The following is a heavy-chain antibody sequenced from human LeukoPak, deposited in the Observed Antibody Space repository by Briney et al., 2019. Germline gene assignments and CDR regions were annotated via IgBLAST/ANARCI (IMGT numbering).Heavy chain of an antibody. CDR2: ISSNGGNT. J-gene: IGHJ3*02. V-gene: IGHV3-64*01. CDR1: GFTFSSYP. CDR3: AREFPSGSYYGAHAFDI. Sequence: GGSLRLSCAASGFTFSSYPMHWVRQAPGKGLEYVSAISSNGGNTYYANSVKGRFTISRDNSKNTLYLQMGSLRAEDMAVYYCAREFPSGSYYGAHAFDIWGQGTMVTVSS. D-gene: IGHD1-26*01.